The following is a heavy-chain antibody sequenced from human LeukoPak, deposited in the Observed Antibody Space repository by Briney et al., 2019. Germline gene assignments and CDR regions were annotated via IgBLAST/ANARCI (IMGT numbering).Heavy chain of an antibody. V-gene: IGHV3-23*01. D-gene: IGHD3-16*01. J-gene: IGHJ3*02. Sequence: GGSLRLSCAASGFTFGSYAMSWVRQAPGKGLEWVPAISGSGGSTYYADSVKGRFTISRDNSKNTLYLQMNSLRAEDTAVYYCAKGGTESFDIWGQGTMVTVSS. CDR1: GFTFGSYA. CDR3: AKGGTESFDI. CDR2: ISGSGGST.